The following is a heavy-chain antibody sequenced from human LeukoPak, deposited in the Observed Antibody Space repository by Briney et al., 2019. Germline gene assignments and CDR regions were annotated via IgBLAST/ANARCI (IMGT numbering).Heavy chain of an antibody. CDR3: ARDLLLEWLLYPDAFGI. CDR1: GFTFSNYY. Sequence: GGSLRLSCVASGFTFSNYYMNWVRQAPGKGLEWVSSISSSSSYIYYADSVKGRFTISRDNAKNSLYLQMNSLRAEDTAVYYCARDLLLEWLLYPDAFGIWGQGTMVTVSS. J-gene: IGHJ3*02. V-gene: IGHV3-21*01. CDR2: ISSSSSYI. D-gene: IGHD3-3*01.